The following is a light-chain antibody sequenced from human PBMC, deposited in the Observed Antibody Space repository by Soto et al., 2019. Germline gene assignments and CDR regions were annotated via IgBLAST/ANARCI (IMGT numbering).Light chain of an antibody. CDR2: GVS. CDR3: QQYGSSPPTWT. J-gene: IGKJ1*01. CDR1: QSVSVN. Sequence: EIVITQSPGTLSVSPLALANLSCVPSQSVSVNLAWYQQKPGQAPRLLIYGVSTTATGIPDRFSGSGSGTDFTLTIRSLETEDFAVYYCQQYGSSPPTWTGGQGAQGDIK. V-gene: IGKV3-20*01.